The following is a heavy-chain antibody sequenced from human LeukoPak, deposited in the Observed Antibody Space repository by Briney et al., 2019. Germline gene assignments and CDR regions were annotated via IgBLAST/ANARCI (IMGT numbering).Heavy chain of an antibody. Sequence: SETLSLTCTVSGGSISTYNWSWIRQPPGKGLEWIGYLYYSGSTNYNPSLKSRVTISVDTSKNQFSLKLSSVTAADTAVYYCARDPLNYYYMDVWGKGTTVTVSS. J-gene: IGHJ6*03. CDR3: ARDPLNYYYMDV. CDR1: GGSISTYN. V-gene: IGHV4-59*01. CDR2: LYYSGST.